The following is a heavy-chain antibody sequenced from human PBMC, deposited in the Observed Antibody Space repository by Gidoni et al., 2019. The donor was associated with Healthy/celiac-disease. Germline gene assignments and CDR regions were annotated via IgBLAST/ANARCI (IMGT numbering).Heavy chain of an antibody. J-gene: IGHJ5*02. V-gene: IGHV3-15*07. CDR3: TTDPELLEFWSTLEAWFDP. Sequence: EVQLVESGGGLVKPGGSLRPSCAASGFTFSTPRMNWVRQAPGKGLEWVGRIKSKTDGGTTDYAAPVKGRFTISRDDSKNTLYLQMNSLKTEDTAVYYCTTDPELLEFWSTLEAWFDPWGQGTLVTVSS. CDR2: IKSKTDGGTT. D-gene: IGHD3-3*01. CDR1: GFTFSTPR.